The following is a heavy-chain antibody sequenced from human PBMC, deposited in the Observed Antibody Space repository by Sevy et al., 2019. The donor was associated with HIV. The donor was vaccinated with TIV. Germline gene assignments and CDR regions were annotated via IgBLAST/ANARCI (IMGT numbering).Heavy chain of an antibody. Sequence: GGSLRLSCAASGFTFSSYSMNRVRQAPRKGLEWVSSISSSSSYIYYADSVKGRFTISRDNAKNSLYLQMNSLRAEDTAVYYCARDSGNTWFGEFYLALNFDYWGQGTLVTVSS. CDR1: GFTFSSYS. J-gene: IGHJ4*02. V-gene: IGHV3-21*01. D-gene: IGHD3-10*01. CDR3: ARDSGNTWFGEFYLALNFDY. CDR2: ISSSSSYI.